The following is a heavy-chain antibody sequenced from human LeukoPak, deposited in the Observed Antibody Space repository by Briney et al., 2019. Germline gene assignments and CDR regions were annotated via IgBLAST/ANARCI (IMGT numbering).Heavy chain of an antibody. CDR3: ARARRHIVATPFDY. V-gene: IGHV3-21*01. CDR2: ISSSSSYI. D-gene: IGHD5-12*01. J-gene: IGHJ4*02. Sequence: GGSLRLSCAASGFTFSSYSMNWVRQAPGKGLEWVSSISSSSSYIYYADSVKGRFTISRDNAKNSLYLQMSSLRAEDTAVYYCARARRHIVATPFDYWGQGTLVTVSS. CDR1: GFTFSSYS.